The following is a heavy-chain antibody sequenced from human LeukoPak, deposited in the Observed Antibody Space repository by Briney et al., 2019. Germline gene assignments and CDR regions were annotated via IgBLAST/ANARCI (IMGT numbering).Heavy chain of an antibody. Sequence: VASVKVSCKASGYTFTSYYMHWVRQAPGQGLEWMGWINPNSGGTNYAQKFQGRVTMTRDTSISTAYMELSRLRSDDTAVYYCAREGDYGGKVNWFDPWGQGTLVTVSS. CDR1: GYTFTSYY. J-gene: IGHJ5*02. CDR3: AREGDYGGKVNWFDP. V-gene: IGHV1-2*02. D-gene: IGHD4-23*01. CDR2: INPNSGGT.